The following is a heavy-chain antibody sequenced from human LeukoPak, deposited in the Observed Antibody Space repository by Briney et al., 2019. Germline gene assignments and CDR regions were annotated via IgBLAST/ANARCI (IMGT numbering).Heavy chain of an antibody. D-gene: IGHD4-23*01. J-gene: IGHJ4*02. CDR1: GFTFTSYA. Sequence: PGGSLRLSCAASGFTFTSYAMNWVRQAPGKGLEWVSGISGSGGGTNYADSVKGRFTISRDNSKNTLYLQMSSLRAEDTAIYYCARAPAYTVVTSLDYWGQGTLVTVSS. V-gene: IGHV3-23*01. CDR2: ISGSGGGT. CDR3: ARAPAYTVVTSLDY.